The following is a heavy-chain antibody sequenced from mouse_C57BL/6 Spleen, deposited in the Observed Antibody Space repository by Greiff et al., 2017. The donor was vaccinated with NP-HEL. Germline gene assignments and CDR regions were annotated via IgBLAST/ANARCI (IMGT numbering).Heavy chain of an antibody. CDR3: ARRWLLRPSFDN. D-gene: IGHD2-3*01. J-gene: IGHJ2*01. Sequence: QVQLQQSGAELVKPGASVKLSCKASGYTFTSYWMQWVKQRPGQGLEWIGEIDPSDSYTNYNQKFKGKATLTVDTSSSTAYMQLSSLTSEDSAVYYCARRWLLRPSFDNGGQGTTLTVPS. CDR2: IDPSDSYT. V-gene: IGHV1-50*01. CDR1: GYTFTSYW.